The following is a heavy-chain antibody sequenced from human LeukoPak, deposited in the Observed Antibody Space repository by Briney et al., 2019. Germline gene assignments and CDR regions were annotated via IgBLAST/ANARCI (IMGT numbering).Heavy chain of an antibody. J-gene: IGHJ4*02. Sequence: PSETLSLTCAVYGGSFSGYYWSWIRQAPGKGLEWIGEINHSGSTNYNPSLKSRVTISVDTSKNQFSLKLSSVTAADTAVYYCARGERSGSASYVRWGQGTLVTVSS. CDR2: INHSGST. V-gene: IGHV4-34*01. D-gene: IGHD1-26*01. CDR3: ARGERSGSASYVR. CDR1: GGSFSGYY.